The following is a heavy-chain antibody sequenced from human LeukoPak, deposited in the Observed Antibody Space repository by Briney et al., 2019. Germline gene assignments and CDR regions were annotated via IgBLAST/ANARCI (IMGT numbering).Heavy chain of an antibody. V-gene: IGHV4-4*07. CDR2: IYTSGST. CDR3: ARDRIAVAGDYFDY. J-gene: IGHJ4*01. CDR1: GGSISSYY. D-gene: IGHD6-19*01. Sequence: PSETLSLTCTVSGGSISSYYWSWIRQPAGKGLEWIGRIYTSGSTNYNPSLKSRVTMSVDTSKNQFSLKLSSVTAADTAVYYCARDRIAVAGDYFDYWGQEPWSPSPQ.